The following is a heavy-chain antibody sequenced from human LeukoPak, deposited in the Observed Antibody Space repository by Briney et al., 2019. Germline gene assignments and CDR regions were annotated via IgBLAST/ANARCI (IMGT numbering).Heavy chain of an antibody. CDR3: AREWIDVGAAFDI. CDR1: GFTFSSHA. CDR2: ISYDGSNK. Sequence: GGSLRLSCAASGFTFSSHAIHWVRQAPGKGLEWVAVISYDGSNKYYADSVKGRFTISRDNSKNTLYLQMNSLRAEDTAVYYCAREWIDVGAAFDIWGQGTMVTVSS. V-gene: IGHV3-30-3*01. D-gene: IGHD2-2*03. J-gene: IGHJ3*02.